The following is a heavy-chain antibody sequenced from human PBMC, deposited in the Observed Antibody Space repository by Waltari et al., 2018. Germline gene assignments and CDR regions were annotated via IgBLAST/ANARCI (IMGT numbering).Heavy chain of an antibody. CDR2: INHSGST. Sequence: QVQLQQWGAGLLKPSETLSLTCAVYGGSFSGYYWSWIRQPPAKGLEWIGEINHSGSTNYNPALKSRVTISVDTSKNQFSLKLSSVTAADTAVYYCARGAHQMAVYNWFDPWGQGTLVTISS. J-gene: IGHJ5*02. V-gene: IGHV4-34*01. D-gene: IGHD2-8*01. CDR1: GGSFSGYY. CDR3: ARGAHQMAVYNWFDP.